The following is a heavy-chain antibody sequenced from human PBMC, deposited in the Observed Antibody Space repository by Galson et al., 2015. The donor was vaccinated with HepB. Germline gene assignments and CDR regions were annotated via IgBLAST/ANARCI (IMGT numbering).Heavy chain of an antibody. V-gene: IGHV1-18*04. D-gene: IGHD6-6*01. J-gene: IGHJ3*01. CDR1: GYTFTTYG. Sequence: CKASGYTFTTYGIGWVRQAPGQGLEWMGWISVYDGNTDYAQMLQGRVTMTTDTSTNTAYMELRSLRSDDTAVYYCAREQLGLGFDFWGPGTMVIVSS. CDR3: AREQLGLGFDF. CDR2: ISVYDGNT.